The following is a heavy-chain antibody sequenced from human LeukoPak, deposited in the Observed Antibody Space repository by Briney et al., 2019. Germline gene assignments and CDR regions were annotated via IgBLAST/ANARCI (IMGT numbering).Heavy chain of an antibody. CDR3: ARAGSGYSFDI. D-gene: IGHD3-22*01. Sequence: TSETLSLTCTVSGVSISSYYWSWIRQPPGKGLKWIGYIYYSGGTDYNPSLKSRVTISVDTSKNQFSLKLSSVTAADTAVYYCARAGSGYSFDIWGQGTMVTVSS. CDR2: IYYSGGT. J-gene: IGHJ3*02. CDR1: GVSISSYY. V-gene: IGHV4-59*01.